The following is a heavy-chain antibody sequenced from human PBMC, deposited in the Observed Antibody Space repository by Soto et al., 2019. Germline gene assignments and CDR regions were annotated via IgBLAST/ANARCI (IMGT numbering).Heavy chain of an antibody. J-gene: IGHJ4*02. D-gene: IGHD1-26*01. CDR2: IRFDGSDE. CDR3: ARDGVGANTFFGFRGY. V-gene: IGHV3-33*08. CDR1: ASIFKGHG. Sequence: QVQLVESGGGVVQPGGSLRLSCAASASIFKGHGMHWVRQAPGKGLEWVAIIRFDGSDEHYGDSVEGRFTISRDNSKNMLYLQMNSLRVEDTAVYYCARDGVGANTFFGFRGYWGQGTLVTVSS.